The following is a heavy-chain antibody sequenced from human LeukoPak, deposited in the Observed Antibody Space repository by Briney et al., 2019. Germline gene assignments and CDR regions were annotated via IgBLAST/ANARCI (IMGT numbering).Heavy chain of an antibody. CDR1: GGSISSGDYY. Sequence: ASETLSLTCTVSGGSISSGDYYWSWIRQPPGKGLEWIGYIYYSGSTYYNPSLKSRVTISVDTSKNQFSLKLSSVTAADTAVYYCARTGRSDILAGYPPHYYYYMDVWGKGTTVTVSS. D-gene: IGHD3-9*01. J-gene: IGHJ6*03. V-gene: IGHV4-30-4*02. CDR2: IYYSGST. CDR3: ARTGRSDILAGYPPHYYYYMDV.